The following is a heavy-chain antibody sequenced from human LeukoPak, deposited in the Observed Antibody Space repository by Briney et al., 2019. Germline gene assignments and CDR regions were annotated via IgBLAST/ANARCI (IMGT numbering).Heavy chain of an antibody. CDR3: ARARWSRLRPSSGLQPFDL. Sequence: ASVNVSCKASGYTFTGYYMHWVRQAPGQGLEWMGWINPNSGGTNYAQKFQGRVTMSRDPPIRTAYMELGRLRSDDTAVYYCARARWSRLRPSSGLQPFDLWGRGTLVTDCS. D-gene: IGHD3-22*01. J-gene: IGHJ2*01. CDR1: GYTFTGYY. CDR2: INPNSGGT. V-gene: IGHV1-2*02.